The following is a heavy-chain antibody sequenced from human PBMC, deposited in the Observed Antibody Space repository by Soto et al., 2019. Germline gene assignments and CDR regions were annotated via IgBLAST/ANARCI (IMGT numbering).Heavy chain of an antibody. CDR2: IYPGDSDT. J-gene: IGHJ3*02. CDR1: GYSFTSYW. D-gene: IGHD3-10*01. Sequence: PGESLKISCKGSGYSFTSYWIGWVRQMPGKGLEWMGIIYPGDSDTRYSPSFQGQVTISADKSISTAYLQWSSLKASDTAMYYCARRVYGSGSYYKPFDIWGQGTMVTVSS. V-gene: IGHV5-51*01. CDR3: ARRVYGSGSYYKPFDI.